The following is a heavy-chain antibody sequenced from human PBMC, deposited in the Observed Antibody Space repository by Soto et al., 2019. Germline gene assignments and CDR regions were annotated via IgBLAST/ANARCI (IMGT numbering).Heavy chain of an antibody. CDR1: GASINSDGYF. CDR2: IYYSGNA. J-gene: IGHJ4*02. CDR3: ARCYYDSGSGAPVDS. V-gene: IGHV4-31*03. Sequence: QVQLQESGPRLVKPSQTLSLTCTVSGASINSDGYFWSWIRQHPGKGLEWIGYIYYSGNAYYNPTLGSRLIISVDTSKNQFALKLNSVTAADTAVYYCARCYYDSGSGAPVDSWGQGILVTVSS. D-gene: IGHD3-10*01.